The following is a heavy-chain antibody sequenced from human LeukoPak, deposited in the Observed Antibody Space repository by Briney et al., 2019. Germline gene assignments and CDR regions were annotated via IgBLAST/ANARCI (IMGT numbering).Heavy chain of an antibody. Sequence: SETLSLTCTVSGGSISSGVYYWSWIRQHPGKGLEWIGYIFYSGSTYYNPSLKNRITISVDTSKNLFSLKLSSVTAADTAVYYCARGRETTPDFDYLAYSDPWGQGTLVTVSS. CDR3: ARGRETTPDFDYLAYSDP. CDR2: IFYSGST. D-gene: IGHD3-9*01. J-gene: IGHJ5*02. CDR1: GGSISSGVYY. V-gene: IGHV4-31*03.